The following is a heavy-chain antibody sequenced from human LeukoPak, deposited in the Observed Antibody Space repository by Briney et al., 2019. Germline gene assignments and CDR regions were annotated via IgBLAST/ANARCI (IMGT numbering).Heavy chain of an antibody. CDR3: ARAQMGTPTDC. D-gene: IGHD1-14*01. CDR1: GFTLSEYA. CDR2: FTADGSST. J-gene: IGHJ4*02. Sequence: GGSLRLFCAASGFTLSEYAVYWVRHARGKGVVWVSRFTADGSSTIYAASVMGRFTVSRDIAKNTLFLQMYSRRAEDTAVYYCARAQMGTPTDCWGQGTLVTVSS. V-gene: IGHV3-74*01.